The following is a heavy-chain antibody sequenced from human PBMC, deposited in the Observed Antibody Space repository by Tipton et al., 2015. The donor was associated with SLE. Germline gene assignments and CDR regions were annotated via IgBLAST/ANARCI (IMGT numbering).Heavy chain of an antibody. J-gene: IGHJ4*02. CDR1: GFTFSSYW. Sequence: SLRLSCAASGFTFSSYWMHWVRQAPGKGLVWVSRITDDGSSIAYADSVRGRFTISRDNAKNTLYLQMNSLRAEDTAVYYCAKTPAAAAGTNYFDSWGQGTLVTVSS. D-gene: IGHD6-13*01. CDR2: ITDDGSSI. V-gene: IGHV3-74*03. CDR3: AKTPAAAAGTNYFDS.